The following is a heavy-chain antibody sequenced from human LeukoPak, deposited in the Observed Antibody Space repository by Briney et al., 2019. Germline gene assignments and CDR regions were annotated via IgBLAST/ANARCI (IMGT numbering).Heavy chain of an antibody. Sequence: LSLTCTVSGGSISSGGYYWSWIRQHPGKGLEWIGYIYYSGSTYYNPSLMSRVTISVDTSKNQFSLKLSSVTAADTAVYYCAREDTAMVNDYWGQGTLVTVSS. CDR2: IYYSGST. D-gene: IGHD5-18*01. CDR3: AREDTAMVNDY. J-gene: IGHJ4*02. CDR1: GGSISSGGYY. V-gene: IGHV4-31*03.